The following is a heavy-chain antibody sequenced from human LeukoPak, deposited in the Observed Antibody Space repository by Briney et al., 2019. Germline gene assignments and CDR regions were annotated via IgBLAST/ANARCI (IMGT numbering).Heavy chain of an antibody. CDR1: GFTFNSYG. V-gene: IGHV3-30*02. Sequence: GGSLRLSCAASGFTFNSYGMHWVRQAPGKGLEWVAVIWYDGSNKYYADSVKGRFTISRDNSKNTLYLQMNSLRAEDTAVYYCAKGDDYGDYGSDYWGQGTLVTVSS. CDR3: AKGDDYGDYGSDY. CDR2: IWYDGSNK. D-gene: IGHD4-17*01. J-gene: IGHJ4*02.